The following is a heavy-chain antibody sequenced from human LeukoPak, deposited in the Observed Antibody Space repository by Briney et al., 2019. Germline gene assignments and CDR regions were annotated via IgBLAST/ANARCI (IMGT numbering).Heavy chain of an antibody. D-gene: IGHD3-16*01. CDR3: AKDLMK. V-gene: IGHV3-23*01. Sequence: SGGSLRLSCAASGFTFSSYAMNWVRQAPGKGLEWVSGIIYSGTTTYYADSVKGRFTISRDNSKNTLYLQMNSLRAEDTAVYYCAKDLMKGGQGTLVTVSS. J-gene: IGHJ4*02. CDR2: IIYSGTTT. CDR1: GFTFSSYA.